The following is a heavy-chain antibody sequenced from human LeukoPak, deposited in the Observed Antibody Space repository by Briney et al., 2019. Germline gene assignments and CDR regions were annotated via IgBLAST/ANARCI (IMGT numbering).Heavy chain of an antibody. CDR3: ARDRWYYYDSSDYYHDAFDI. CDR2: ISYDGSNK. Sequence: GGSLRLSCAASGFTFISYAMHWVRQAPGKGLEWVAVISYDGSNKYYADSVKGRFTISRDNSKNTLYLQMNSLRAEDTAVYYCARDRWYYYDSSDYYHDAFDIWGQGTMVTVSS. J-gene: IGHJ3*02. V-gene: IGHV3-30*04. CDR1: GFTFISYA. D-gene: IGHD3-22*01.